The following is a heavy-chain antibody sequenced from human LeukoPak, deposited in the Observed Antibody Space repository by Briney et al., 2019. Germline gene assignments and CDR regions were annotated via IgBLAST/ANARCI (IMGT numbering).Heavy chain of an antibody. CDR2: INPNSGGT. D-gene: IGHD6-13*01. CDR1: GYTFTGYY. CDR3: ARGARIAAAGTWWFDP. J-gene: IGHJ5*02. Sequence: ASVKVSCKASGYTFTGYYMHWVRQAPGQGLEWMGWINPNSGGTNYAQKFQGRVTMTRDTSISTAYMELSRLRSDDTAVYYCARGARIAAAGTWWFDPWGQGTLVTVSS. V-gene: IGHV1-2*02.